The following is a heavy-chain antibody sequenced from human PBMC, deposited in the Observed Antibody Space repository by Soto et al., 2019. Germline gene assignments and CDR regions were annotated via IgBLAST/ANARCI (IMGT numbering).Heavy chain of an antibody. CDR2: INHNGRT. Sequence: QVQLQQWGAGLLKPSETLPLTCAVYGGSISGYYWSWIRQSPGRGLEWIGEINHNGRTNYNPSLKSRVTMSVDTSKNQFSLKLNAVTAADTAVYYCARVSGYCSSPNCYGDRAFDIWGQGTMVTVSS. D-gene: IGHD2-2*01. V-gene: IGHV4-34*01. J-gene: IGHJ3*02. CDR3: ARVSGYCSSPNCYGDRAFDI. CDR1: GGSISGYY.